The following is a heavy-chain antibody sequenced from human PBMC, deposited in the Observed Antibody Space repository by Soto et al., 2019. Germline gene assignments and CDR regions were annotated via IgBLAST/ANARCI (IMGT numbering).Heavy chain of an antibody. J-gene: IGHJ4*02. V-gene: IGHV3-21*06. CDR2: ISSTTNYI. CDR3: ARESEDLTSNFDY. CDR1: GFTCTRYS. Sequence: GRAVRRSCAASGFTCTRYSMNWVRQAPGKGLEWVSSISSTTNYIYYGDSMKGRFTISRDNAKNSLYLEMNSLRAEDTAVYYCARESEDLTSNFDYWGQGTLVTVSS.